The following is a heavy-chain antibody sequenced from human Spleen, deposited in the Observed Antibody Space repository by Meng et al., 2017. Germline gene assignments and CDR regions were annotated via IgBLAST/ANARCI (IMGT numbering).Heavy chain of an antibody. D-gene: IGHD1-26*01. Sequence: QVQLVQSGAEVKKPGDSVKVSCKASGYTFTSYAMHWVRQAPGQRLEWMGWINAGNGNTKYSQKFQGRVTITRDTSASTAYMELSSLRSEDTAVYYCARGVGDYGNKNWFDPWGQGTLVTVSS. CDR2: INAGNGNT. V-gene: IGHV1-3*01. J-gene: IGHJ5*02. CDR3: ARGVGDYGNKNWFDP. CDR1: GYTFTSYA.